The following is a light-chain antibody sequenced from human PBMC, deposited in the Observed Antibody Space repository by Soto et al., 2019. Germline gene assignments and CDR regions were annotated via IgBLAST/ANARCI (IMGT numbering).Light chain of an antibody. J-gene: IGLJ1*01. CDR3: LSYTSTTTYV. CDR2: DVS. V-gene: IGLV2-14*01. CDR1: SSDFGAYNS. Sequence: QSVLTQPASVSGSPGQSSTISCTGTSSDFGAYNSVSWYQQRPGKAPKLMIHDVSNRPSGVSNRFSASKSGNTASLTISGLQAEDEADYYCLSYTSTTTYVFGTGTKVTVL.